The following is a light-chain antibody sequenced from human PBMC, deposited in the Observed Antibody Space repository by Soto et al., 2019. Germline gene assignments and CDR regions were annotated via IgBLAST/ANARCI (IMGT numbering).Light chain of an antibody. J-gene: IGKJ4*01. CDR1: QSISDT. CDR2: GAS. Sequence: DIVMTQSPAILSVSLGERATLSCLASQSISDTLAWYQQRSDQAPRLLIYGASTRATGVPARFSGSGSGTEFTLTISSLQSDDFAIYYCQQYKSWPPLTFGGGTKVE. V-gene: IGKV3-15*01. CDR3: QQYKSWPPLT.